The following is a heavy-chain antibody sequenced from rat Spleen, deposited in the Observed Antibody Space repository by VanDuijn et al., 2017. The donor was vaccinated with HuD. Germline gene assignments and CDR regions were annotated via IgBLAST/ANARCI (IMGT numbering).Heavy chain of an antibody. CDR1: GFTFSDYY. J-gene: IGHJ4*01. D-gene: IGHD4-3*01. CDR3: ARHNSGYGVMDA. Sequence: EVQLVESDGGLVQPGRSLKLSCAASGFTFSDYYMAWVRQAPTKGLEWVATISYAGSSTYYRDSVKGRFTISRDNAKSTLYLQMDSLRSEDTATYYCARHNSGYGVMDAWGQGASVTVSS. CDR2: ISYAGSST. V-gene: IGHV5-7*01.